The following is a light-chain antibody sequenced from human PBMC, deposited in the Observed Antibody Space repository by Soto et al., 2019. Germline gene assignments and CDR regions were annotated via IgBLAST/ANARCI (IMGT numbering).Light chain of an antibody. J-gene: IGLJ7*02. CDR2: GNS. CDR1: SSNIGAGYD. CDR3: QSYDSSLSGAV. Sequence: QSVLTQPPSVSGAPGQRVTISCTGSSSNIGAGYDVHWYQQLPGTAPKLLIYGNSNRPSGVPDRFSGSKSGTSASLAITGLQAEDEADYYFQSYDSSLSGAVFGGGTQLTAL. V-gene: IGLV1-40*01.